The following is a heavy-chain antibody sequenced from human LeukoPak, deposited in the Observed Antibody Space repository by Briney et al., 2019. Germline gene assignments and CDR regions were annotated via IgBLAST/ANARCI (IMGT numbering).Heavy chain of an antibody. Sequence: SETLSLTCAVYGGSFSGYYWSWLRQPPGKGLEWLGEINHSGSTNYNSSLKSRVTISVDTSKNQFSLKLSSVTAADTAVYYCARGLGDHYDSSGYYHFDYWGQGTLVTVSS. J-gene: IGHJ4*02. CDR1: GGSFSGYY. CDR3: ARGLGDHYDSSGYYHFDY. V-gene: IGHV4-34*01. D-gene: IGHD3-22*01. CDR2: INHSGST.